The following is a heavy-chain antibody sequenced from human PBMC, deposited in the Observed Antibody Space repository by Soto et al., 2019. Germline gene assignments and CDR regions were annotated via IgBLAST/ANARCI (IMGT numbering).Heavy chain of an antibody. CDR1: GFTFSSYG. D-gene: IGHD1-7*01. Sequence: GSLRLSCAASGFTFSSYGMHWVRQAPGKGLEWVAVISYDGSNKYYADSVKGRFTISRDNSKNTLYLQMNSLRAEDTAVYYCAKDGLRELELRGYYYYGMDVWGQGTTVTVSS. J-gene: IGHJ6*02. V-gene: IGHV3-30*18. CDR2: ISYDGSNK. CDR3: AKDGLRELELRGYYYYGMDV.